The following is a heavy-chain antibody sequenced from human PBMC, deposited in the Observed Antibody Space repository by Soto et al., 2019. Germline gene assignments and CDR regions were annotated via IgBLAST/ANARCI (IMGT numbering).Heavy chain of an antibody. Sequence: LGESLKISCKGSGYSFSSYWIGWVRQMPGKGLEWMGFIYPGDSETRYRPSFQGQVTISVDKSISTAYLQWSSLKASDTAIYYCARDYDYALDYWGQGTLVTVSS. V-gene: IGHV5-51*01. J-gene: IGHJ4*02. CDR1: GYSFSSYW. CDR3: ARDYDYALDY. D-gene: IGHD3-16*01. CDR2: IYPGDSET.